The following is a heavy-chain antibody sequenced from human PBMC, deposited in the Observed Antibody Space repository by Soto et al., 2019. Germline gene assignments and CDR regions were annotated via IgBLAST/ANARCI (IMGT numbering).Heavy chain of an antibody. J-gene: IGHJ2*01. V-gene: IGHV3-48*03. CDR1: GLTFSNYE. CDR3: VRDYRGAWQSYWYFDL. Sequence: GGSLRLSCEASGLTFSNYELNWVRQPPGKGLEWVSYISSSGSIPYHADSVKGRFTISRDNAKNLLYLQMNSLTAEDTAIYYCVRDYRGAWQSYWYFDLWGRGTPVTVSS. D-gene: IGHD4-4*01. CDR2: ISSSGSIP.